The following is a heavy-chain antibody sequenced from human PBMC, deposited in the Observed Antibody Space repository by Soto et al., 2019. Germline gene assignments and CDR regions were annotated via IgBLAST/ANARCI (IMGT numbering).Heavy chain of an antibody. V-gene: IGHV1-8*01. J-gene: IGHJ4*02. CDR1: GYTFTTYD. D-gene: IGHD5-12*01. CDR2: MNPNSGDT. CDR3: VRGLEWLRNY. Sequence: QVQLVQSGAEVKKPGASVKVSCKATGYTFTTYDINWVRQATGQGLEWMGWMNPNSGDTGYAQKFQGRVTMTRDTSISTAYMELSTLTSEDTAVYYWVRGLEWLRNYWGQGTLVTVSS.